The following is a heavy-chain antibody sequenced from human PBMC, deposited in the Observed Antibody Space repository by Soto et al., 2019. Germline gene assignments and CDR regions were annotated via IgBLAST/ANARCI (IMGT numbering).Heavy chain of an antibody. V-gene: IGHV5-10-1*01. CDR3: ARRDIGDYYYGMDV. CDR2: IDPSDSYT. CDR1: GYSFTSYW. J-gene: IGHJ6*02. Sequence: GESLKISCRGSGYSFTSYWISWVRQMPGKGLEWMGRIDPSDSYTNYSPSFQGHVTISADKSISTAYLQWSSLKASDTAMYYCARRDIGDYYYGMDVWGQGTTVTVSS.